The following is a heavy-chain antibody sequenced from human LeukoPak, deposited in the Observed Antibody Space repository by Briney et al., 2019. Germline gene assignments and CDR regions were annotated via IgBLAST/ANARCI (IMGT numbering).Heavy chain of an antibody. V-gene: IGHV3-53*01. CDR2: IYSGGST. D-gene: IGHD4-17*01. J-gene: IGHJ3*02. Sequence: PGGPLRLSCAASGFIVSSNYMSWVRQAPGKGLEWVSIIYSGGSTYYADSVKGRFTISRDNSKNTLYLQMNSLRAEDTAVYYCARHLSGDDIWGQGTMVTVSS. CDR1: GFIVSSNY. CDR3: ARHLSGDDI.